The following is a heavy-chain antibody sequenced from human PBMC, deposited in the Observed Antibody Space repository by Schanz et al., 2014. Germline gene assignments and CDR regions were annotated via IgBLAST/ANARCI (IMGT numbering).Heavy chain of an antibody. D-gene: IGHD2-21*02. Sequence: QVQLVESGGGVVQPGRSLRLSCGASGFTFSDYGTHWVRQAPGKGLVWVAFISYDGSFEDYLDSVKGRFTISRDNSKNTLYLQMSSLRGEDTAVYYCAKDLEPQCGGDCPLTWGQGTLVTVSS. CDR1: GFTFSDYG. V-gene: IGHV3-30*18. CDR3: AKDLEPQCGGDCPLT. CDR2: ISYDGSFE. J-gene: IGHJ4*02.